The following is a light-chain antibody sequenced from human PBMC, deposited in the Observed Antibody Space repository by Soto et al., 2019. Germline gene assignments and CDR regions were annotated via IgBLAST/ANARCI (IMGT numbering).Light chain of an antibody. V-gene: IGKV1-39*01. CDR3: QQSYTSPWT. J-gene: IGKJ1*01. CDR2: GES. CDR1: QNIGIY. Sequence: DIQMSQSPPSLSASVGDRVTITCRASQNIGIYLNWYQQKPGKAPNLLIYGESNLQTGVPSRFSASGSGTDFSLAISSLQPEDCATYYCQQSYTSPWTFGQGTNVEI.